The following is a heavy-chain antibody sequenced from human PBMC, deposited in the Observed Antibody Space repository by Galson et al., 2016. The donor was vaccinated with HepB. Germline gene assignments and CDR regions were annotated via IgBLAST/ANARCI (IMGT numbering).Heavy chain of an antibody. CDR2: VSGSGGST. Sequence: SLRLSCAASGFSFSNYAMSWVRQAPGKGLEWVSTVSGSGGSTYYADSVKGRFHISRDNSKNALFLQMHSLRAEDTALYYCAKDGTSTYFHHWGQGTLATVSS. D-gene: IGHD1-14*01. CDR3: AKDGTSTYFHH. CDR1: GFSFSNYA. J-gene: IGHJ1*01. V-gene: IGHV3-23*01.